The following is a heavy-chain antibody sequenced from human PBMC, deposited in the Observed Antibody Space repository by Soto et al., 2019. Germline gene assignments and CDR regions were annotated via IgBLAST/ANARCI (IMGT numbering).Heavy chain of an antibody. V-gene: IGHV1-18*01. J-gene: IGHJ4*02. Sequence: GASVKVSCKASGYTFTSYGISWVRQAPGQGLEWMGWISAYNGNTNYAQKLQGRVTMTTDTSTSTAYMELRSLRSDDTAVYYCASGGHIVVVVAPYYFDYWGQGTLVTVSS. CDR1: GYTFTSYG. D-gene: IGHD2-15*01. CDR2: ISAYNGNT. CDR3: ASGGHIVVVVAPYYFDY.